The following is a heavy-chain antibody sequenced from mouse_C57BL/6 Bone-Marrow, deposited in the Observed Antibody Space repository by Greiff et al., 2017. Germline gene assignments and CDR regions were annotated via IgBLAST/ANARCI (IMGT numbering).Heavy chain of an antibody. CDR1: GYTFTDYY. Sequence: VQLQQSGPELVKPGASVKISCKASGYTFTDYYMNWVKQSHGKSLEWIGDINPNNGGTSYNQKFKGKATLTVDKSSSTAYMELRSLTSEDSAVYYCARVGTTVVVPYYAMDYWGQGTSVTVSS. D-gene: IGHD1-1*01. J-gene: IGHJ4*01. CDR2: INPNNGGT. V-gene: IGHV1-26*01. CDR3: ARVGTTVVVPYYAMDY.